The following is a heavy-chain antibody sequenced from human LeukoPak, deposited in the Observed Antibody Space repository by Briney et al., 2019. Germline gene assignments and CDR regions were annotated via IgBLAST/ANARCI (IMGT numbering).Heavy chain of an antibody. D-gene: IGHD4-17*01. CDR1: GFTFSSYS. J-gene: IGHJ6*03. CDR2: ISSSSSYI. Sequence: GGSLRLSCAASGFTFSSYSMNWVRQAPGKGLEWVSSISSSSSYIYYADSVKGRFTISRDNAKNSLYLQMNSLRAEDTAVYYCAKGTTVTTAGYYYYYYYMDVWGKGTTVTISS. V-gene: IGHV3-21*04. CDR3: AKGTTVTTAGYYYYYYYMDV.